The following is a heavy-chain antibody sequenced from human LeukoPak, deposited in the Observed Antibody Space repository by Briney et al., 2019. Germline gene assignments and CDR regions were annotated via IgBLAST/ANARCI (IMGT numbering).Heavy chain of an antibody. J-gene: IGHJ3*02. CDR1: GFTFSNYA. CDR3: ANIAAAGPI. D-gene: IGHD6-13*01. CDR2: IRGSGTIT. V-gene: IGHV3-23*01. Sequence: GGSLRLSCAVSGFTFSNYAMMCVRQPPGKGLEWVSAIRGSGTITQYADSVRGRFTISRDNSKNTLYLQMNSLRAEDTAVYYCANIAAAGPIWGQGTMVSVSS.